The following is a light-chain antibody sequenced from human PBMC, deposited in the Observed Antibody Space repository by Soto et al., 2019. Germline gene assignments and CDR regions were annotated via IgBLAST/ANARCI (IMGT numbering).Light chain of an antibody. V-gene: IGKV1-33*01. Sequence: QMTQSPSSLSVSVGDRVTITCQASRDIRDFLNWYQQKPGKAPKLLIFDASNLEEGVPPRFSGSGSGTDFTLKISRVEAEDVGVYYCMQALQTQTFGQGTKVEIK. CDR2: DAS. J-gene: IGKJ1*01. CDR3: MQALQTQT. CDR1: RDIRDF.